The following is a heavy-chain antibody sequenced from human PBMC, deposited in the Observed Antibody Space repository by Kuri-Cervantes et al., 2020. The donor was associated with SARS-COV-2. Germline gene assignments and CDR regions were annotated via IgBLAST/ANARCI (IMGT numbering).Heavy chain of an antibody. D-gene: IGHD5-12*01. CDR3: ASLRGP. V-gene: IGHV3-30*02. CDR2: IRYDGSNK. J-gene: IGHJ5*02. CDR1: GFTFSSYG. Sequence: GESLKISCAASGFTFSSYGMHWVRQAPGKGLKWVAFIRYDGSNKYYADSVKGRFTISRDNAKNSLYLQMNSLRAEDTALYYCASLRGPWGQGTLVTVSS.